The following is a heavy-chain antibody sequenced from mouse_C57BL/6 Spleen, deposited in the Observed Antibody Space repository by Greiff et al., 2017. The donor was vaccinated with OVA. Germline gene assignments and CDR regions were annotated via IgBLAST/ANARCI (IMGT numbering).Heavy chain of an antibody. J-gene: IGHJ3*01. Sequence: VQLQQPGAELVKPGASVKLSCKASGYTFTSYWMHWVKQRPGQGLEWIGMIHPNSGSTNYNEKFKSKATLTVDKSSSTAYMQLSSLTSEDSAVDYCARDYYGSSSFAYWGQGTLVTVSA. CDR2: IHPNSGST. D-gene: IGHD1-1*01. V-gene: IGHV1-64*01. CDR1: GYTFTSYW. CDR3: ARDYYGSSSFAY.